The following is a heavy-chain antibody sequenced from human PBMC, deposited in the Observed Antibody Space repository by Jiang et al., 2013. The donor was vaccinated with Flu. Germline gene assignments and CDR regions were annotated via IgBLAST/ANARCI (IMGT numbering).Heavy chain of an antibody. CDR1: GFTFSSYW. CDR3: ARDLRQSWYAGSYYYGMDV. V-gene: IGHV3-74*01. Sequence: RLSCAASGFTFSSYWMHWVRQAPGKGLVWVSRINSDGSSTSYADSVKGRFTISRDNAKNTLYLQMNSLRAEDTAVYYCARDLRQSWYAGSYYYGMDVWGQGTTVTVSS. D-gene: IGHD6-13*01. CDR2: INSDGSST. J-gene: IGHJ6*02.